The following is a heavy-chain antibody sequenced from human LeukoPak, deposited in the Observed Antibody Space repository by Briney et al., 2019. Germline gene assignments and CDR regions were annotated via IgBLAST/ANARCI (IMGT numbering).Heavy chain of an antibody. V-gene: IGHV4-61*09. CDR2: IYTSGST. CDR1: GGSISSTSYY. Sequence: SETLSLTCTVSGGSISSTSYYWTWIRQPAWKGLEWIGHIYTSGSTNYNPSLKSRVTISVDMSKNQFSLKLRSVTAADTAVYYCARAGVLGYCSGGSCYFDYWGQGTLVTVSS. D-gene: IGHD2-15*01. CDR3: ARAGVLGYCSGGSCYFDY. J-gene: IGHJ4*02.